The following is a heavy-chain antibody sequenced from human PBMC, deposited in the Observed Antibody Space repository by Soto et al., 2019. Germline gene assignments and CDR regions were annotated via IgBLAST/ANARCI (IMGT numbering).Heavy chain of an antibody. J-gene: IGHJ4*02. Sequence: VQLQQWGAGLLKPSETLSLTCAVYGGSFSGYYWSWIRKPPGKGLEWIGEINHGGSTNYSPSLKRRVNKSVDTSKNLFYLKATSVTAADTAVSLCARAPMFGLVGYFDSWGQGTLVTVSA. D-gene: IGHD3-3*01. V-gene: IGHV4-34*01. CDR2: INHGGST. CDR1: GGSFSGYY. CDR3: ARAPMFGLVGYFDS.